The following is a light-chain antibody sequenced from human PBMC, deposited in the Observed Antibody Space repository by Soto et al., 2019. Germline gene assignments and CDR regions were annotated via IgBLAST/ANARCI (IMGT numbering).Light chain of an antibody. CDR1: SSNIGAGYD. V-gene: IGLV1-40*01. Sequence: QSVLTQPPSVSGAPGQRVTISCTGSSSNIGAGYDVHWYQQLPGTAPQLLIYGDNNRPSGVPDRFSASRSGTSASLAITGLQAEDEADYYCQSYDNSLSGPVVFGGGTKLTVL. CDR2: GDN. CDR3: QSYDNSLSGPVV. J-gene: IGLJ3*02.